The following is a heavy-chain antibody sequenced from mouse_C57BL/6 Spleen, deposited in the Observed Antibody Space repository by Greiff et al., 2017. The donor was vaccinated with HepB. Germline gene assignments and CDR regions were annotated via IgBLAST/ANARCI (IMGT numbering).Heavy chain of an antibody. Sequence: EVHLVESGGGLVKPGGSLKLSCAASGFTFSSYAMSWVRQTPEKRLEWVATISDGGSYTYYPDNVKGRFTISRDNAKNNLYLQMSHLKSEDTAMYYCARDGVDYDWFAYWGQGTLVTVSA. V-gene: IGHV5-4*01. CDR1: GFTFSSYA. CDR2: ISDGGSYT. J-gene: IGHJ3*01. CDR3: ARDGVDYDWFAY. D-gene: IGHD2-4*01.